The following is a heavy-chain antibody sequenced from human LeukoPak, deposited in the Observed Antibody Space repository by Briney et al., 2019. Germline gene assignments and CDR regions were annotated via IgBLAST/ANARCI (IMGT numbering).Heavy chain of an antibody. J-gene: IGHJ6*02. V-gene: IGHV4-34*01. CDR1: GGSISSYY. CDR3: ARGPAGVGYCSSTSCYTASSYYYGMDV. Sequence: SETLSLTCTVSGGSISSYYWSWIRQPPGKGLEWIGEINHSGSTNYNPSLKSRVTISVDTSKNQFSLKLSSVTAADTAVYYCARGPAGVGYCSSTSCYTASSYYYGMDVWGQGTTVTVSS. CDR2: INHSGST. D-gene: IGHD2-2*02.